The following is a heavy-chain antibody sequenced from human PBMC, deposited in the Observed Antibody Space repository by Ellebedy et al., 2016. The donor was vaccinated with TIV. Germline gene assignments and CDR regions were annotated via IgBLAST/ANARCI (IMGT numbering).Heavy chain of an antibody. J-gene: IGHJ2*01. D-gene: IGHD3-16*01. CDR2: VCHVESNT. V-gene: IGHV5-51*01. CDR3: VRLLGACGYFDF. CDR1: GYNFANYW. Sequence: GESLKISCQGSGYNFANYWIGWVRQMPGKGLEWVGIVCHVESNTYYSTSFQGQVTISADKSISPACLQWSSRKASVTAMYYCVRLLGACGYFDFWGRGTLVTVSS.